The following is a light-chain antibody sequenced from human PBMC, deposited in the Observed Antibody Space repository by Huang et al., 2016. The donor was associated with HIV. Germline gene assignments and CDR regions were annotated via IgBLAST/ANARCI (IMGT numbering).Light chain of an antibody. V-gene: IGKV3-15*01. CDR3: QQYNNWPPLT. Sequence: EIVMTQSPATLSISPGERATLSCRANQSISSNLAWYQQKPGQAPRLLIYGASTRATGIPARFSGSVSATEFTLTISSLQSEDFAVYYCQQYNNWPPLTFGGGTKVEIK. CDR2: GAS. CDR1: QSISSN. J-gene: IGKJ4*01.